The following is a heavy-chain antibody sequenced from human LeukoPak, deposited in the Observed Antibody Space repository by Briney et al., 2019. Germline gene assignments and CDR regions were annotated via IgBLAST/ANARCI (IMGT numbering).Heavy chain of an antibody. V-gene: IGHV3-49*04. CDR3: TRGGWPKREGYFDY. J-gene: IGHJ4*02. D-gene: IGHD2-15*01. Sequence: PGGSLRLSCAASGFTVSSNYMSWVRQAPGKGLEWVGFIRSKAYGGTTEYAASVKGRFTISRDDSKSIAYLQMNSLKTEDTAVYYCTRGGWPKREGYFDYWGQGTLVTVSS. CDR1: GFTVSSNY. CDR2: IRSKAYGGTT.